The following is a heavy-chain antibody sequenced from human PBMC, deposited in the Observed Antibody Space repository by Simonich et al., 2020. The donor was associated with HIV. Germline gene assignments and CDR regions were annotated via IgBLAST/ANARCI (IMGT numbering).Heavy chain of an antibody. CDR1: GGSFSGYY. V-gene: IGHV4-34*01. J-gene: IGHJ1*01. CDR2: INHSGST. D-gene: IGHD6-13*01. CDR3: ARLTAGGLGEYFQH. Sequence: QVQLQQWGAGLLKPSETLSLTCAVYGGSFSGYYWSWIRQPPGKGLEWIGEINHSGSTNNNPSLKIRVTISVDTSKNQFSLKLSSVTAADTAVYYCARLTAGGLGEYFQHWGQGTLVTVSS.